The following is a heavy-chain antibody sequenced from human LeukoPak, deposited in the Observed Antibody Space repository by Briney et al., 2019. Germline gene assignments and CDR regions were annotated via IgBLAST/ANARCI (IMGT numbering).Heavy chain of an antibody. J-gene: IGHJ3*02. V-gene: IGHV3-7*01. Sequence: PGGSLRLSCAASGFTFSGYWLSWVRQAPGKRLEWLANINEDGSRKFYVDSVEGRFTISRDNARNSLSLQMNSLRAEDTAIYYCARDHRDSGRGAFDIWGQGTGVTVSS. CDR1: GFTFSGYW. CDR2: INEDGSRK. D-gene: IGHD3-10*01. CDR3: ARDHRDSGRGAFDI.